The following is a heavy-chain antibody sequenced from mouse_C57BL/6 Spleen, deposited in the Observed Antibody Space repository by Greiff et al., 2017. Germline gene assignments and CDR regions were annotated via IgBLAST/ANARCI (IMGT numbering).Heavy chain of an antibody. CDR2: INYDGSST. D-gene: IGHD2-2*01. J-gene: IGHJ4*01. Sequence: EVKVVESEGGLVQPGSSMKLSCTASGFTFSDYYMAWVRQVPEKGLEWVANINYDGSSTYYLDSLKSRFIISRDNAKNILYLQMSSLKSEDTATYYCARSLYGYAESDYAMDYWGQGTSVTVSS. V-gene: IGHV5-16*01. CDR3: ARSLYGYAESDYAMDY. CDR1: GFTFSDYY.